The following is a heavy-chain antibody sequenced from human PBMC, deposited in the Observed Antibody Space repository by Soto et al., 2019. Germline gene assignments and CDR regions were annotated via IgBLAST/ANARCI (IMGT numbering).Heavy chain of an antibody. J-gene: IGHJ6*02. CDR1: GYTFTSYA. V-gene: IGHV1-3*01. D-gene: IGHD3-3*01. CDR2: INAGNGNT. CDR3: ASEEWFHYGMDV. Sequence: ASVKVSCKASGYTFTSYAMHWLRQAPGQRLEWMGWINAGNGNTKYSQKFQGRVTITRDTSASTAYMELGSLRSEDTAVYYCASEEWFHYGMDVWGQGTTVTVSS.